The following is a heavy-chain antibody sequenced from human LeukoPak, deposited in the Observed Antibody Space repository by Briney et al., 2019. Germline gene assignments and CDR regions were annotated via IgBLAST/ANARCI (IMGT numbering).Heavy chain of an antibody. J-gene: IGHJ2*01. CDR1: GGSISSGSYY. V-gene: IGHV4-61*02. CDR3: RVQGYFDL. CDR2: IYTSGST. Sequence: PSQTLSLTCTVSGGSISSGSYYWSWIRQPAGKGLEWIGRIYTSGSTNYNPSLKSRVTISVDTSKNQFSLKLSSVTAADTAVYYCRVQGYFDLWGRGTLVTVSS.